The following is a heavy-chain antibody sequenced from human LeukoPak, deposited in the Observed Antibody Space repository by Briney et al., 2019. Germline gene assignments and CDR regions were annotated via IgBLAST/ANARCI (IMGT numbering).Heavy chain of an antibody. CDR3: AKARGKNYYYYYMDV. J-gene: IGHJ6*03. D-gene: IGHD1-26*01. V-gene: IGHV3-30*02. Sequence: GGSLRLSCAASGFTFSSYGMHWVRQAPGKGLEWVAFIRYDGSNKYYADSVKGRFTISRDNSKNTLYLQMNSLRAEDTAVYYCAKARGKNYYYYYMDVWGKGTTVTISS. CDR2: IRYDGSNK. CDR1: GFTFSSYG.